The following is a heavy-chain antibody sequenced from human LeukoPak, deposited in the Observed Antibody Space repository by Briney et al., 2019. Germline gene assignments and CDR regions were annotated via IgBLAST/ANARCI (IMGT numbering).Heavy chain of an antibody. D-gene: IGHD1-1*01. CDR1: GFIFSNYA. CDR2: ISYDGSNK. V-gene: IGHV3-30-3*01. CDR3: AKVWRGNYYDY. Sequence: AGGSLRLSCAASGFIFSNYAIHWVRQAPGKGLEWVAGISYDGSNKYYADSVKGRFTISRDNSKNTLYLQMNSLRAEDTAVYYCAKVWRGNYYDYWGQGTLVTVSS. J-gene: IGHJ4*02.